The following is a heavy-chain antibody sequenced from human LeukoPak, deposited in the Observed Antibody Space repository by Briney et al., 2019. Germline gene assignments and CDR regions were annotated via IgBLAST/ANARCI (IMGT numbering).Heavy chain of an antibody. Sequence: GASVKISCKASGYTFINSGITWVRQAPGQGLEWMGWISVNNGNTNYAQKLQGRVTMTTDTSTSTAYMELRSLRSDDTAVYYCARAERSGYDPPDYWGQGTLVTVSS. CDR3: ARAERSGYDPPDY. D-gene: IGHD5-12*01. J-gene: IGHJ4*02. CDR2: ISVNNGNT. CDR1: GYTFINSG. V-gene: IGHV1-18*04.